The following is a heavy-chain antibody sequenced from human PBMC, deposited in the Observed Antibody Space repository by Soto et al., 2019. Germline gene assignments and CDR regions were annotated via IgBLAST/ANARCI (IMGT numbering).Heavy chain of an antibody. V-gene: IGHV1-8*02. D-gene: IGHD3-16*01. J-gene: IGHJ5*02. Sequence: QVQLVQSGSEVKKPGASVKVSCKSFGYSFTSFDVHWVRQASGQGLEWMGWMNPKSGNTDYAQRFQGRVTMTRNTSINTAYMELNSLQSDDTAVYYFARGDLFGNWLAPWGQGTLVTVSS. CDR1: GYSFTSFD. CDR2: MNPKSGNT. CDR3: ARGDLFGNWLAP.